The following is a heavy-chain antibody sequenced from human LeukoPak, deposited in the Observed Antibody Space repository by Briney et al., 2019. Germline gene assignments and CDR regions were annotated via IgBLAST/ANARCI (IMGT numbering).Heavy chain of an antibody. Sequence: PGRSLRLSCAASGFTFSSYGMHWVRQAPGKGLEGVAVIWYDGNNKYYADSVKGRFTISRDNSKNTLYLQMNSLRAEDTAVYYCARSTSSEYDIYHFDYWGQGTLVTVSS. V-gene: IGHV3-33*01. CDR1: GFTFSSYG. J-gene: IGHJ4*02. CDR3: ARSTSSEYDIYHFDY. CDR2: IWYDGNNK. D-gene: IGHD3-9*01.